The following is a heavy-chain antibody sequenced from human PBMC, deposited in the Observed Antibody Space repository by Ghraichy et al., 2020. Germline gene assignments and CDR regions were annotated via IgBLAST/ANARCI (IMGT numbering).Heavy chain of an antibody. V-gene: IGHV3-74*03. CDR2: INGAETTT. Sequence: LSLTCAASGFTFSSHWMHWVRQAPGKGLVALSHINGAETTTTYAESVKGRFTISRDNAKNTLYLQMNSLRAEDTAIYYCARDNWGSIDYWGQGTLVTGSS. D-gene: IGHD7-27*01. CDR3: ARDNWGSIDY. J-gene: IGHJ4*02. CDR1: GFTFSSHW.